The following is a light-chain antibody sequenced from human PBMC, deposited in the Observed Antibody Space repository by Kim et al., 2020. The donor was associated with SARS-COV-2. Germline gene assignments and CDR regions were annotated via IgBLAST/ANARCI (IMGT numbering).Light chain of an antibody. J-gene: IGLJ2*01. CDR3: KSRDTNTKVV. CDR1: SLRTYY. V-gene: IGLV3-19*01. Sequence: SSELTQDPAVSVALGQTVRITCQGDSLRTYYAAWYQQKPGQAPVLVIYGKNDWPSGIPDRFSGSSSGNIASLTIAGAQAEDEADYYCKSRDTNTKVVFGG. CDR2: GKN.